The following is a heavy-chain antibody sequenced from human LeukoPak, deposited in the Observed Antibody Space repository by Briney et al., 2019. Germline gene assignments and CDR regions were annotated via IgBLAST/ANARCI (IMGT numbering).Heavy chain of an antibody. V-gene: IGHV3-30*04. Sequence: GGSLRLSRAASGFTFSSYAMHWVRQAPGKGLEWVAVISYDGSNKYYADSVKGRFTISRDNSKNTLYLQMNSLRAEDTAVYYCARDLDYVWGSYRYPNFDYWGQGTLVTVSS. J-gene: IGHJ4*02. CDR2: ISYDGSNK. CDR1: GFTFSSYA. D-gene: IGHD3-16*02. CDR3: ARDLDYVWGSYRYPNFDY.